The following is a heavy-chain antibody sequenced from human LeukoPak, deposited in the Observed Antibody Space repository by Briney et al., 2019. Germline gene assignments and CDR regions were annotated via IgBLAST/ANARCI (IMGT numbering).Heavy chain of an antibody. V-gene: IGHV3-7*01. CDR1: GFTFSSNW. Sequence: GGSLRLSCATSGFTFSSNWMSWVRHVSGRGLDWVANIKPDGSAEYYAASVKGRFTVSRDNAKNSLYLQMSSLRVEDTAVYYCARANNSSWHNWGQGTLVTVSS. CDR3: ARANNSSWHN. CDR2: IKPDGSAE. D-gene: IGHD6-13*01. J-gene: IGHJ4*02.